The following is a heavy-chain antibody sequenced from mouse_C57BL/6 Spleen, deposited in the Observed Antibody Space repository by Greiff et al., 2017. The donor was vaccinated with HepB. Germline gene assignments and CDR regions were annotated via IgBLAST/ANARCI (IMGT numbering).Heavy chain of an antibody. CDR3: ASGGSLDY. CDR2: ISSGSSTI. Sequence: VKLVEAGGGLVKPGGSLKLSCAASGFTFSDYGMHWVRQAPEKGLEWVAYISSGSSTIYYADTVKGRFTISRDNAKNTLFLQMTSLRSEDTAMYYCASGGSLDYWGQGTTLTVSS. CDR1: GFTFSDYG. V-gene: IGHV5-17*01. D-gene: IGHD1-1*01. J-gene: IGHJ2*01.